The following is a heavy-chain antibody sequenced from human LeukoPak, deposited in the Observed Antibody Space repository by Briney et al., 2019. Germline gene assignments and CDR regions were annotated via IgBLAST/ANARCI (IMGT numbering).Heavy chain of an antibody. CDR3: ARRGEGYDPPFDY. V-gene: IGHV1-69*06. Sequence: SVKVSCKASGGTFSSYAISWVRQAPGQGLEWMGGIIPIFGTANYAQKFQGRVTITADKSTSTAYMELSSLRSEDTAVYYCARRGEGYDPPFDYWGQGTLVTVSS. D-gene: IGHD5-12*01. CDR2: IIPIFGTA. CDR1: GGTFSSYA. J-gene: IGHJ4*02.